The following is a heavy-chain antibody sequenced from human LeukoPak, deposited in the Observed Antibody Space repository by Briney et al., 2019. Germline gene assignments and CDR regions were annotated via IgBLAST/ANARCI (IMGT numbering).Heavy chain of an antibody. CDR2: INSDGSST. V-gene: IGHV3-74*01. CDR3: ARAALYDFWSGNYYCMDV. J-gene: IGHJ6*03. Sequence: PGGSLRLSCAASGFTFSSYWMHWVRQAPGKGLVWVSRINSDGSSTSYADSVKGRFTISRDNAKNTLYLQMNSLRAEDTAVYYCARAALYDFWSGNYYCMDVWGKGTTVTVSS. D-gene: IGHD3-3*01. CDR1: GFTFSSYW.